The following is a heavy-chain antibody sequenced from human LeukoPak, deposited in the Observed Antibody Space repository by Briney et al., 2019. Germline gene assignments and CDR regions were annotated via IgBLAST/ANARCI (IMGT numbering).Heavy chain of an antibody. Sequence: PGGSLRLSCAASGFTFSSYAMSWVRQAPGKGLEWVSAISGSGGSTYYADSVKGRFTISRDNFKNTLYLQMNSLRAEDTAVYYCAKGDGYDYYYYYYMDVWGKGTTVTVSS. V-gene: IGHV3-23*01. CDR3: AKGDGYDYYYYYYMDV. D-gene: IGHD5-24*01. J-gene: IGHJ6*03. CDR2: ISGSGGST. CDR1: GFTFSSYA.